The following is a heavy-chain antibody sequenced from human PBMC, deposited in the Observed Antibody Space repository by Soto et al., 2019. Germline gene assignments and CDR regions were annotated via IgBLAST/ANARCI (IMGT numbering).Heavy chain of an antibody. CDR1: GGSISSYC. CDR3: ERLGDGYNPDDY. CDR2: IYYSGST. Sequence: SETLSLTCTVSGGSISSYCWSWIRQPPGKGLEWIGYIYYSGSTNYNPSLKSRVTISVDTSKNQFSLKLSSVTAADTAVYYCERLGDGYNPDDYWGQGTLVTVSS. J-gene: IGHJ4*02. D-gene: IGHD5-12*01. V-gene: IGHV4-59*01.